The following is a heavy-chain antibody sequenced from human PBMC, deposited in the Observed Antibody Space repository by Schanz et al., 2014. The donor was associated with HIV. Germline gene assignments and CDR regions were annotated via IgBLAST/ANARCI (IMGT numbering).Heavy chain of an antibody. J-gene: IGHJ6*02. CDR1: GFTFSTYA. CDR3: AKVRDADYYNYAMDV. D-gene: IGHD2-21*01. CDR2: ITDDGGRT. V-gene: IGHV3-23*04. Sequence: EVQLVESGGGLVQPGGSLRLSCAASGFTFSTYAMNWVRQAPGEGLEWVSRITDDGGRTDYADSMKGRFTISRDNSKNTLYLQMNSLRAEDTALYYCAKVRDADYYNYAMDVWGQGTTVTVSS.